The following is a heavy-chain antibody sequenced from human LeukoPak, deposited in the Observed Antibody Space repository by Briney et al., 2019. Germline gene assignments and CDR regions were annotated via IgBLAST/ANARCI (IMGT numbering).Heavy chain of an antibody. CDR1: GYTFTSYD. CDR3: ARNRYGSGSYGY. Sequence: EASVKVSCKASGYTFTSYDINWVRQATGQGLEWMGWMNPNSGNTGYAQKFQGRVTMTRNTSISTAYMELSSLRSEDTAVYYCARNRYGSGSYGYWGQGTLVTVSS. CDR2: MNPNSGNT. J-gene: IGHJ4*02. V-gene: IGHV1-8*01. D-gene: IGHD3-10*01.